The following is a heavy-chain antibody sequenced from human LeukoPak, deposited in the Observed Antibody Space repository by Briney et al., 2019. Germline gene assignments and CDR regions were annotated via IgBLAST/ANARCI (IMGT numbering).Heavy chain of an antibody. Sequence: SETLSLTCAVYGGSFSGYYWSWIRQPPGKGLEWIGEINHSGSTNYNPSLKSRVTISVDTSKNQFSLKLSSVTAADTAVYYCARAVGYSYGDNDAFDIWGQGTMVTVSS. J-gene: IGHJ3*02. CDR3: ARAVGYSYGDNDAFDI. CDR1: GGSFSGYY. D-gene: IGHD5-18*01. CDR2: INHSGST. V-gene: IGHV4-34*01.